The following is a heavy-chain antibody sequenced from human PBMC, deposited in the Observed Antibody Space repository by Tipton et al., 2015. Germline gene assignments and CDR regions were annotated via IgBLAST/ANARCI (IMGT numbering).Heavy chain of an antibody. CDR2: INESGST. D-gene: IGHD3/OR15-3a*01. CDR3: ARGDWII. CDR1: GGSFSGYY. V-gene: IGHV4-34*01. J-gene: IGHJ4*02. Sequence: TLSLTCAVYGGSFSGYYWSWIRQPPGEGLEWIGEINESGSTNYNSSLKNRVTVSVDTSKNQFSLKLNSVTAADTAVYYCARGDWIIWGQGTLVTVSS.